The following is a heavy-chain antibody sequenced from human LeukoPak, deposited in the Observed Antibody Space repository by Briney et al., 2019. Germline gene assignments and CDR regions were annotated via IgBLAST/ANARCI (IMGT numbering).Heavy chain of an antibody. CDR1: GFTVRNNY. Sequence: GGSLRLSCAASGFTVRNNYMSWVRQAPGKGLEWVSVIYSGGSTYYADSVKGRFTISRDNSKNTLYLQMNSLRAEDTAVYVCATGERMVRGDGVDYWGQGTLVTVSS. CDR2: IYSGGST. V-gene: IGHV3-66*01. D-gene: IGHD3-10*01. CDR3: ATGERMVRGDGVDY. J-gene: IGHJ4*02.